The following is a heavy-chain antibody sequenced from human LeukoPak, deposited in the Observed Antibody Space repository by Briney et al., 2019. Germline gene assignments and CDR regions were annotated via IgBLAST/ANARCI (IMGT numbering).Heavy chain of an antibody. Sequence: GGSLRLSCAASGFTFSNYEMNWVRKAPGKRLEWLSYISSSGSTIYYADSVKGRFTISRDNAQNSLYLQMNSLRAEDTAVYYCARSEGPFDYWGQGTLVTVSS. CDR3: ARSEGPFDY. D-gene: IGHD1-14*01. CDR1: GFTFSNYE. V-gene: IGHV3-48*03. J-gene: IGHJ4*02. CDR2: ISSSGSTI.